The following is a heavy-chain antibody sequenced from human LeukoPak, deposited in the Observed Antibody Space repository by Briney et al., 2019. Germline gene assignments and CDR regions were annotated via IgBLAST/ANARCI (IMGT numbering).Heavy chain of an antibody. CDR1: GGTFSSYA. V-gene: IGHV1-69*04. CDR3: ARGPGVVPAAAVDY. D-gene: IGHD2-2*01. CDR2: IIPILGIA. J-gene: IGHJ4*02. Sequence: SVRVSCKASGGTFSSYAISWVRQAPGQGLEWMGRIIPILGIANYAQKFQGRVTITADKSTSTAYMEPSSLRSEDTAVYYCARGPGVVPAAAVDYWGQGTLVTVSS.